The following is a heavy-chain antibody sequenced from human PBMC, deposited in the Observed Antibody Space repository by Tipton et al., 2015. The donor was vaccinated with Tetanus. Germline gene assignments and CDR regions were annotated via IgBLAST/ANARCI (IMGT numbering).Heavy chain of an antibody. D-gene: IGHD1-1*01. CDR3: ARANNEFPKKGPFDS. CDR2: IFSTGRT. V-gene: IGHV4-59*01. CDR1: GDSMTDFY. Sequence: TLSLTCNVSGDSMTDFYWSWIRQAPGKGLEWIAYIFSTGRTQYNPSLKSRVTISIDTAKNQFSLHLSSVTAADTAIYYCARANNEFPKKGPFDSWGQGSLVIVSS. J-gene: IGHJ4*02.